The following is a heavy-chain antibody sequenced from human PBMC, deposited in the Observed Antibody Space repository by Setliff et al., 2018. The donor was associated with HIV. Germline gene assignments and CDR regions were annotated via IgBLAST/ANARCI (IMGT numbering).Heavy chain of an antibody. J-gene: IGHJ3*01. CDR3: ARDDGGYNYAEAFDV. CDR1: GGTFSSYT. V-gene: IGHV1-69*04. D-gene: IGHD3-16*01. CDR2: IIPILGIA. Sequence: SVKVSCKASGGTFSSYTISWVRQAPGQGLEWMGRIIPILGIANYAQKFQGRVTITADKSTSTAYMELSSLRSEDTAMYYCARDDGGYNYAEAFDVWGQGTMVTVSS.